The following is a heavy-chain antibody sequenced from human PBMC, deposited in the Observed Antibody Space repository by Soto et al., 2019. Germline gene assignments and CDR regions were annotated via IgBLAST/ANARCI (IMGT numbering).Heavy chain of an antibody. CDR1: GGTFSSYA. D-gene: IGHD1-7*01. J-gene: IGHJ4*02. CDR2: IIPIFGTA. CDR3: ASSTGITGTTVDY. V-gene: IGHV1-69*13. Sequence: ASVKVSCKASGGTFSSYAISWVRQAPGQGLEWMGGIIPIFGTANYAQKFQGRVTITADESTSTAYMELSSLRSEDTAVYYCASSTGITGTTVDYWGQGTLVTVSS.